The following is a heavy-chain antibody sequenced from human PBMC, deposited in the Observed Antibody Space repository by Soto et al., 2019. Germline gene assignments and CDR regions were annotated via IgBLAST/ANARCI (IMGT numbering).Heavy chain of an antibody. V-gene: IGHV1-69*02. CDR2: IIPMFGIA. Sequence: QVQLVQSGAEVKKPGSSVKVSCTASGGASSTYTISWLRQTPGQGLEWMGRIIPMFGIAKYPQKIQDRLTITAYRSSHTAYMELGSLRSDDTAVYYCARGTPVPTYFFDSWGQGTLLTVSS. J-gene: IGHJ4*02. CDR3: ARGTPVPTYFFDS. CDR1: GGASSTYT. D-gene: IGHD4-17*01.